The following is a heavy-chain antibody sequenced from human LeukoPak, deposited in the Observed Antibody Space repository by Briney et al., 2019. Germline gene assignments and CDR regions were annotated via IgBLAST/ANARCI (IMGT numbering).Heavy chain of an antibody. Sequence: SGGSLRLSCAASGFTFSSYWMHWVRQAPGKGLVWVSRINGDRSSTSYADSVKGRFTISRDNSKNTLYLQIYSLRAGDTAVYYCAKDDALIRFNDWGQGTLVTVSS. J-gene: IGHJ4*02. V-gene: IGHV3-74*01. CDR1: GFTFSSYW. CDR3: AKDDALIRFND. CDR2: INGDRSST. D-gene: IGHD3-3*01.